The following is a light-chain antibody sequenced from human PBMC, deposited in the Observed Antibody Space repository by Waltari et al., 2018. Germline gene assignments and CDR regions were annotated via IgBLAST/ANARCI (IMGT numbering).Light chain of an antibody. V-gene: IGLV2-14*01. Sequence: QSALTQPASVSGSPGPSITTPCPATSCHDGCYNYVSWYQQHPGKAPKLMIYDVSKRPSGVSNRFSGSKSGNTASLTISGLQAEDEADYYCSSYTSSSTWVFGGGTKLTVL. CDR1: SCHDGCYNY. CDR3: SSYTSSSTWV. CDR2: DVS. J-gene: IGLJ3*02.